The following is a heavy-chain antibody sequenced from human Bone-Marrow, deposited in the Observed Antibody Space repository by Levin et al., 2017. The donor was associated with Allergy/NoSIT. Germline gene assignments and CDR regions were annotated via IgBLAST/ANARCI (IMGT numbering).Heavy chain of an antibody. J-gene: IGHJ5*02. CDR1: GDSFSSNSAA. CDR3: AREDPSGNYYNWFDP. V-gene: IGHV6-1*01. Sequence: SQTLSLTCGISGDSFSSNSAAWNWIRQSPSRGLEWLGRTYYRTKWFNDYAVSVKSRININPDTSRNQFSLQLRSVTPEDTAVYYCAREDPSGNYYNWFDPWGQGTLVTVSS. CDR2: TYYRTKWFN. D-gene: IGHD1-26*01.